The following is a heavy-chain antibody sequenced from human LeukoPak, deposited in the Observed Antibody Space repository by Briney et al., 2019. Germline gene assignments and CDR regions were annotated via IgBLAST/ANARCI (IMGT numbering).Heavy chain of an antibody. J-gene: IGHJ4*02. CDR3: ARETAAGTFDY. CDR2: ISPSGDII. D-gene: IGHD6-13*01. V-gene: IGHV3-11*01. Sequence: GGSLRLSCAASDYYISWIRQAPGKGLEWVSDISPSGDIISYADSVKGRFIISRDYAKESLHLQMNSLRVEDSAVYYCARETAAGTFDYWGQGTQVTVSS. CDR1: DYY.